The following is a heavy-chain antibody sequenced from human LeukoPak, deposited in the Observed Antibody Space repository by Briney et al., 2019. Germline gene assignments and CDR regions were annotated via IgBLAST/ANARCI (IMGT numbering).Heavy chain of an antibody. J-gene: IGHJ3*02. CDR3: AGGAPGDAFDI. CDR1: GGSISSYY. Sequence: KASETLSLTCTVSGGSISSYYWSWIRQPPGKGLEWIGSIYYSGSTYYNPSLKSRVTISVDTSKNQFSLKLSSVTAADTAVYYCAGGAPGDAFDIWGQGTMVTVSS. CDR2: IYYSGST. V-gene: IGHV4-59*05. D-gene: IGHD3-10*01.